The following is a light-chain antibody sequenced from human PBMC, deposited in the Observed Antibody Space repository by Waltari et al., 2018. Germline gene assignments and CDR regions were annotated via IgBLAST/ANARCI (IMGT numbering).Light chain of an antibody. CDR1: QSVFFSSNNENY. J-gene: IGKJ2*03. CDR3: QQYYSIPRS. V-gene: IGKV4-1*01. Sequence: DIVMTQSPDSLAVSLGERATINCKSSQSVFFSSNNENYLAWYQQKPGQPPKLLIYWASTRESGVPDRFSDSGSGTDFTLTISSLQAEDVAVYYCQQYYSIPRSFGQGTKLEIK. CDR2: WAS.